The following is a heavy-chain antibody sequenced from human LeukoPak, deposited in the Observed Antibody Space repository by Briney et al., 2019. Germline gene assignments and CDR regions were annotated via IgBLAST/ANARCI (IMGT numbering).Heavy chain of an antibody. J-gene: IGHJ5*02. CDR2: LSSRSTYM. CDR3: ARGRRDFSRVFVPAAINNWFDP. CDR1: GFTFISDT. Sequence: GGSLRLSCAASGFTFISDTMNWVSQAPGKGLGWVSSLSSRSTYMYYADSVKGRFTISRDNAKNSLFLQMNSLRAEDTAIYYCARGRRDFSRVFVPAAINNWFDPWGQGTLVTVSS. D-gene: IGHD2-2*02. V-gene: IGHV3-21*06.